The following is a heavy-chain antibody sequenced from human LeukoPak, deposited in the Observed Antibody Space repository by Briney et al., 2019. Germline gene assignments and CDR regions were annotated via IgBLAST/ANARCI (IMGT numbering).Heavy chain of an antibody. J-gene: IGHJ4*02. V-gene: IGHV1-69*04. CDR3: ASSAGYDILTAYLLDY. D-gene: IGHD3-9*01. CDR2: IIPILGIA. CDR1: GGTFSSYA. Sequence: SVKVSCKASGGTFSSYAISWVRQAPGQGLEWMGRIIPILGIANYAQKFQGRVTITADKSTSTAYMELSSLRSEDTAVYYCASSAGYDILTAYLLDYWGQGTLVTVSS.